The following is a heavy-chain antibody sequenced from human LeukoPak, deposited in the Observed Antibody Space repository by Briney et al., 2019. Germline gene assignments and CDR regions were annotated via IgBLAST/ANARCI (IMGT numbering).Heavy chain of an antibody. Sequence: ASVKVSCKASGYNFASHTIHWARQAPGQSLEWMGWINAGNGNTKYSQKFQGRVTTSRDTSASTAYMELSSLRSEDTAVFYCARDRRYYVSGGKDGFDIWGQGTMVTVSS. CDR1: GYNFASHT. D-gene: IGHD3-10*01. J-gene: IGHJ3*02. V-gene: IGHV1-3*01. CDR2: INAGNGNT. CDR3: ARDRRYYVSGGKDGFDI.